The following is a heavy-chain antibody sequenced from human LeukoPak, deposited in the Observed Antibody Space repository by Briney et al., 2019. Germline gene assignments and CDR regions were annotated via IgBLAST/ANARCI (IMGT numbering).Heavy chain of an antibody. CDR2: ITSSSTYI. J-gene: IGHJ3*02. CDR3: ARLYSSYAFDI. V-gene: IGHV3-21*01. D-gene: IGHD2-21*01. CDR1: GFTFSSYT. Sequence: PGGSLRLSCAASGFTFSSYTMNWLRQAPGKGLEWVSSITSSSTYIYYADSVKGRFTISRDNANNSLYLQMTSLRAEDTAVYYCARLYSSYAFDIWGQGTMVTVSS.